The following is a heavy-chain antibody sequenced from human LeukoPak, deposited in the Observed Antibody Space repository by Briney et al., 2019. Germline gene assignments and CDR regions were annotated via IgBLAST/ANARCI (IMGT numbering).Heavy chain of an antibody. Sequence: GGFLRLSCAASGFTFSSYWMSWVRQAPGKGLEWVANIKQDGSEKYYVDSVKGRFTISRDNAKNSLYLQMNSLRAEDTAVYYCAREGVLNWFDPWGQGTLVTVSS. CDR3: AREGVLNWFDP. D-gene: IGHD1-1*01. CDR1: GFTFSSYW. CDR2: IKQDGSEK. V-gene: IGHV3-7*01. J-gene: IGHJ5*02.